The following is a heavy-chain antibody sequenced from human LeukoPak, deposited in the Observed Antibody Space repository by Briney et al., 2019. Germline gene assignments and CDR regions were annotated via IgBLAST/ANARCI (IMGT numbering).Heavy chain of an antibody. Sequence: SETLSLTCTVSGGSINSGGYDWSWIRQHPGKGLEWIGYIYYSGNTYYNPSLKSRITISLDTSKNQFSLKLSSVTAADTAVYYCARGSSGWLRFDYWGQGTLVTGSS. D-gene: IGHD6-19*01. CDR3: ARGSSGWLRFDY. V-gene: IGHV4-31*03. CDR2: IYYSGNT. CDR1: GGSINSGGYD. J-gene: IGHJ4*02.